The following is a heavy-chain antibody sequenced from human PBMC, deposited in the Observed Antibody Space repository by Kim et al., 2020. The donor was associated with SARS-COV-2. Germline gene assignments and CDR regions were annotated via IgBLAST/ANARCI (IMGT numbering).Heavy chain of an antibody. J-gene: IGHJ4*02. D-gene: IGHD5-12*01. CDR2: VSHSGST. V-gene: IGHV4-34*01. CDR3: ARDEDRDGYNFYY. CDR1: GGPVSSYY. Sequence: SETLSLTCGVYGGPVSSYYWSWIRQPPGQGLEWVGEVSHSGSTQYNPSLKSRVTISIDTSKNQFSLILSSVSAADTAVYYCARDEDRDGYNFYYWGLG.